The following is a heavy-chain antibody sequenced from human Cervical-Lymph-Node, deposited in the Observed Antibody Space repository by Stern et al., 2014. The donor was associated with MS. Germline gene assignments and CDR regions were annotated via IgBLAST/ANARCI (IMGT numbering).Heavy chain of an antibody. Sequence: VQLVETGGAVVQPGRSLRLSCAASGFTFSSYGMHLVRPAPGKGLGWVTVISYDGNHKYYAASVKGRFTISRDNSKNTLHLQMNSVTPDDTAIYYCARDYEDTSMLFDHWGQGTLVTVSS. CDR3: ARDYEDTSMLFDH. CDR1: GFTFSSYG. CDR2: ISYDGNHK. J-gene: IGHJ4*02. V-gene: IGHV3-30*03. D-gene: IGHD2-8*01.